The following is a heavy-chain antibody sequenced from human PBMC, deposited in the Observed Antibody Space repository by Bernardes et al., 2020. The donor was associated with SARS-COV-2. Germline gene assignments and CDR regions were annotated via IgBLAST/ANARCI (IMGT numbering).Heavy chain of an antibody. V-gene: IGHV3-23*01. CDR2: ISGTAGTT. D-gene: IGHD5-12*01. CDR3: AKAFSAWMPAGFDF. J-gene: IGHJ3*01. CDR1: GFTFSSYA. Sequence: GGSLRLSCAASGFTFSSYAMSWVRRAPGKGLEWVSGISGTAGTTHYADSVKGRFTISRDSSKNTLYLQMNSLRAEDTAVYYCAKAFSAWMPAGFDFWGQGTLVTVSS.